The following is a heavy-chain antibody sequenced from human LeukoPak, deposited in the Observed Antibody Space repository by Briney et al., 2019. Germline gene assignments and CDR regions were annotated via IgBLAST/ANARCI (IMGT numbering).Heavy chain of an antibody. CDR3: ARDYYDSSGYFHPFDY. V-gene: IGHV4-34*01. D-gene: IGHD3-22*01. J-gene: IGHJ4*02. CDR2: INHSGST. CDR1: GGSFSGYY. Sequence: PSETLSLTCAVYGGSFSGYYWSWIRQPPGKGLEWIGEINHSGSTNYNPSLKSRVTISVDTSKNQFSLKLSSVTAADTAVYYCARDYYDSSGYFHPFDYWGQGTLVTVSS.